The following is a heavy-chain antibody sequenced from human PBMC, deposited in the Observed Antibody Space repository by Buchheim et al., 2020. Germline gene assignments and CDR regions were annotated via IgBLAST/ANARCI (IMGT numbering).Heavy chain of an antibody. CDR3: ARESGAFDT. Sequence: QLQLQESGSAMVKPSQTLSLTCAVSGGSIAIGAFSWSWIRQPPGKGLEWICYINYNGNTYYDTSLRRRVTISAAPSKHLFSLTLTSVTAADTAVYYCARESGAFDTWGEG. CDR1: GGSIAIGAFS. CDR2: INYNGNT. V-gene: IGHV4-30-2*01. J-gene: IGHJ4*02. D-gene: IGHD4/OR15-4a*01.